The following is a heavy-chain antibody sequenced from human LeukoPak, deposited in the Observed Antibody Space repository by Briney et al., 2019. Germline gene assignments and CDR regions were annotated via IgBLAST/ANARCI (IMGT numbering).Heavy chain of an antibody. CDR3: ASRIAVAGPDFDY. V-gene: IGHV1-69*05. J-gene: IGHJ4*02. D-gene: IGHD6-19*01. CDR1: GGTFSSYA. CDR2: IIPIFGTA. Sequence: SVKVSCKASGGTFSSYAISWVRQAPGQGLEWMGRIIPIFGTANYAQKFQGRVTITTDESTSTAYMELSSLRSGDTAVYYCASRIAVAGPDFDYWGQGTLVTVSS.